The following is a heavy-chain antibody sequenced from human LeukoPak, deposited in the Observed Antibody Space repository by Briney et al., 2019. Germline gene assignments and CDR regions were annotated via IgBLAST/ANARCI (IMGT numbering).Heavy chain of an antibody. D-gene: IGHD3-10*01. Sequence: KPSETLSLSCTVSGGSISSSSYYWGWIRQPPGKGLEWIGSIYYSGSTYYNPSLKSRVTISVDTSKNQFSLKLSSVTAADTAVYYCARHLYYGSGSRYYFDYWGQGTLVTVSS. J-gene: IGHJ4*02. V-gene: IGHV4-39*01. CDR2: IYYSGST. CDR3: ARHLYYGSGSRYYFDY. CDR1: GGSISSSSYY.